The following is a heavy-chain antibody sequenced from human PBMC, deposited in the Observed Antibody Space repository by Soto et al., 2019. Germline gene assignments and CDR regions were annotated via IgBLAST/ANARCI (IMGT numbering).Heavy chain of an antibody. CDR1: GGTFSSYA. CDR3: ARDNRDDFYYYGMDV. CDR2: IIPIFGTA. J-gene: IGHJ6*02. D-gene: IGHD3-3*01. V-gene: IGHV1-69*13. Sequence: ASVKVSCKASGGTFSSYAISWVRQAPGQGLEWMGGIIPIFGTANYAQKFQGRVTITADESTSTAYMELSSLRSEDTAVYYCARDNRDDFYYYGMDVWGQGTTVTVSS.